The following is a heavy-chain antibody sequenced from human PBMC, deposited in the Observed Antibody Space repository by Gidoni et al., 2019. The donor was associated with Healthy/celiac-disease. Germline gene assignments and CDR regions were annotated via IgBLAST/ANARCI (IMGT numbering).Heavy chain of an antibody. Sequence: QVQLVQSGAEVKKPGASVKVSCKASGYTFTSYYMHWVRQAPGQELEWMGIINPRGGSTSYAQKFQGRVTMTRDTSTSTVYMELSSLRSEDTAVYYCARDGIAARPYNWFDPWGQGTLVTVSS. CDR2: INPRGGST. CDR3: ARDGIAARPYNWFDP. D-gene: IGHD6-6*01. V-gene: IGHV1-46*01. CDR1: GYTFTSYY. J-gene: IGHJ5*01.